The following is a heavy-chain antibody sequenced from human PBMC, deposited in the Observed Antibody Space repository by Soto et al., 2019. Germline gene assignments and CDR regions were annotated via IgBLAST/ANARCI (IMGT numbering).Heavy chain of an antibody. D-gene: IGHD3-3*01. CDR3: ARDTLDDFLSGYYRDY. J-gene: IGHJ4*02. Sequence: ELQLVESGGGLVQPGGSLRLSCAASGFTFSSYSMNWVRQAPGKGLEWVSYISSSSSTIYYADSVKGRFTISRDNAKNSLYLQMNSLRDEDTAVYYCARDTLDDFLSGYYRDYWGQGTLVTVSS. CDR1: GFTFSSYS. V-gene: IGHV3-48*02. CDR2: ISSSSSTI.